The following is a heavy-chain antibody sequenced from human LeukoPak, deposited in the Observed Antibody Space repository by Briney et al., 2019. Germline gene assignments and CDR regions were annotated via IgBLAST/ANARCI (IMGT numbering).Heavy chain of an antibody. Sequence: SETLSLTCAVSGGSISSSNWWSWVRQPPGKGLEWIGEIYHSGSTNYNPSLKSRVTISVDKSKNQFSLKLSSVTAADTAVYYCARAAAAGTRRWFDPWGQGTLVTVSS. CDR2: IYHSGST. D-gene: IGHD6-13*01. V-gene: IGHV4-4*02. J-gene: IGHJ5*02. CDR1: GGSISSSNW. CDR3: ARAAAAGTRRWFDP.